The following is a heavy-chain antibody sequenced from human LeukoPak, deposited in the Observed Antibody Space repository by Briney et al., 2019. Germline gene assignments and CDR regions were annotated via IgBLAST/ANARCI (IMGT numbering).Heavy chain of an antibody. J-gene: IGHJ4*02. CDR1: GFTFSDYY. CDR2: ISSSGSTI. D-gene: IGHD1-26*01. V-gene: IGHV3-11*01. Sequence: PGGSLRLSCAASGFTFSDYYMSWIRQAPGKGLEWVSYISSSGSTIYYADSVKGRFTISRDNAKNSLYLQMNSPKAEDTAVYYXARDAYSGSYPLDYWGQGTLVTVSS. CDR3: ARDAYSGSYPLDY.